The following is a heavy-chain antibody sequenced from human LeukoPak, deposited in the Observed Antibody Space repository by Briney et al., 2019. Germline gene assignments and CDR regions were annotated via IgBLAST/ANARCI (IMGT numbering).Heavy chain of an antibody. J-gene: IGHJ6*03. D-gene: IGHD1-1*01. Sequence: GESLKISCQGSGYSFTTYWIGWVRQMPGKGLEWMGIFFPGDSETIYSPSFQGHVTISADKSINTAYLQWSSLKASDTAMYYCARVKTGTTDYYYMDVWGKGTTVTVSS. CDR2: FFPGDSET. V-gene: IGHV5-51*01. CDR1: GYSFTTYW. CDR3: ARVKTGTTDYYYMDV.